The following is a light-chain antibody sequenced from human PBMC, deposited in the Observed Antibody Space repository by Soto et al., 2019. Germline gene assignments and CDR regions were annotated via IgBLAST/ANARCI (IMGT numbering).Light chain of an antibody. Sequence: DIQMTQSPSTLSASVGDRVTITCRASQSINRWLAWYQQKPGKAPKLLIFKASTLESGVPSRFSGGGTGTESSLRISSLPPDDFATYYCQQYSTYPYIFGQGTKVEIK. CDR1: QSINRW. V-gene: IGKV1-5*03. CDR3: QQYSTYPYI. J-gene: IGKJ2*01. CDR2: KAS.